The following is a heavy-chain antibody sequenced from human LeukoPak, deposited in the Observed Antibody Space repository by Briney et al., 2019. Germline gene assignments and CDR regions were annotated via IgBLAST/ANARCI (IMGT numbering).Heavy chain of an antibody. Sequence: GGSLRLSCAASGFTFSTCDMSWVRQAPGKGLEWISAISGSGGSTYYADSVKGRFTISRDNSKNTLFLQMNSLRAEDTAVYYCAITSIAAAARQGYWGQGTLVTVSS. J-gene: IGHJ4*02. CDR3: AITSIAAAARQGY. CDR1: GFTFSTCD. D-gene: IGHD6-13*01. V-gene: IGHV3-23*01. CDR2: ISGSGGST.